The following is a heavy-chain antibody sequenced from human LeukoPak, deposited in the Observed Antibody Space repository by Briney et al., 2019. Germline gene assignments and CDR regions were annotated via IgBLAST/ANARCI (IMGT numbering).Heavy chain of an antibody. Sequence: ASVKVSCKASGYTFTGYYMHWVRQAPGQGLEWMGWINPNSGGTNYAQKFQGWVTMTRDTSISTAYMELSRLRSDDTAVYYCARERFLEWSHTSWGMDVWSQGTTVTVSS. CDR3: ARERFLEWSHTSWGMDV. D-gene: IGHD3-3*01. CDR1: GYTFTGYY. V-gene: IGHV1-2*04. J-gene: IGHJ6*02. CDR2: INPNSGGT.